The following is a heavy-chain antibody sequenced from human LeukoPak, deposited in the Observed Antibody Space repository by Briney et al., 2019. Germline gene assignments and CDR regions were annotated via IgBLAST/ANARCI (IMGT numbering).Heavy chain of an antibody. V-gene: IGHV6-1*01. CDR1: GDSVSTNSAS. CDR3: ARGNRGAFDV. D-gene: IGHD3-10*01. Sequence: SQTLSLTCAISGDSVSTNSASWNWIRQSPSRGLEWLGRTYYRSKWYNEYPVSVKSRIVINPDTSKNQFSLQLNSVTPEDTAVYYCARGNRGAFDVWGQGTMVTVPA. CDR2: TYYRSKWYN. J-gene: IGHJ3*01.